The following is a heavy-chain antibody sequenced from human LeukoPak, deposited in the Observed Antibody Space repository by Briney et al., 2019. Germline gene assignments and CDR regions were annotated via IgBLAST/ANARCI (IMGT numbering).Heavy chain of an antibody. CDR1: GFTVSSNY. V-gene: IGHV3-53*01. CDR2: IYSGGST. Sequence: GGSLRLSCAASGFTVSSNYMSWVRQAPGKGLGWVSVIYSGGSTYYADSVKGRFTISRDNSKNTLYLQMNSLRAEDTAVYYCARAPTVTGSYYYYYMDVWGKGTTVTVSS. CDR3: ARAPTVTGSYYYYYMDV. J-gene: IGHJ6*03. D-gene: IGHD4-11*01.